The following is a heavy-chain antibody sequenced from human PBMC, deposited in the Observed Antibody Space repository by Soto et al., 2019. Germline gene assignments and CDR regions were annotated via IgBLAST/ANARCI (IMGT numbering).Heavy chain of an antibody. V-gene: IGHV4-4*07. J-gene: IGHJ4*02. CDR3: AREGSYSAYNFAHGIQLWSFDF. Sequence: SATLSLTCTVSGGSINTFYWSWVRPPAGKGLEWIGRIFSSVSTSFNPSLESRVAMSVDTSKNHFSLNLSSVTAADMAVYYCAREGSYSAYNFAHGIQLWSFDFWGQGALVTVSS. D-gene: IGHD5-12*01. CDR2: IFSSVST. CDR1: GGSINTFY.